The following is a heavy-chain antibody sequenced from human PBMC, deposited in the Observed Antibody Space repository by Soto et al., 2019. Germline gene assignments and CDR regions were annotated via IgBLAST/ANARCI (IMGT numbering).Heavy chain of an antibody. V-gene: IGHV4-4*01. Sequence: ETLSLTCGVSGGTIRSPDWWTWVRQPPGKGLEWIGEIFQSGSTNYTPSLESRVTISVDKSKNQFSLTLTSVTAADTAVYFCARGRGRYSSGWSWFDPWGQGILVTVSS. D-gene: IGHD6-19*01. CDR2: IFQSGST. CDR3: ARGRGRYSSGWSWFDP. J-gene: IGHJ5*02. CDR1: GGTIRSPDW.